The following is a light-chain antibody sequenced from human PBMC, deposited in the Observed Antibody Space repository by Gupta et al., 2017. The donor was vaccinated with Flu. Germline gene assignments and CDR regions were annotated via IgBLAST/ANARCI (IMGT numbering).Light chain of an antibody. V-gene: IGLV1-44*01. Sequence: QSVLTQPPSASGAPGQRVSISCSGSSSDFENRPFAWYQQFPGTAPKLLIYTNDQRPSGVPDRFSGSKSGTSASLVISGLQSEDEADYYCAAWPDSLSGWVFGGGTKLTVL. CDR2: TND. CDR1: SSDFENRP. CDR3: AAWPDSLSGWV. J-gene: IGLJ3*02.